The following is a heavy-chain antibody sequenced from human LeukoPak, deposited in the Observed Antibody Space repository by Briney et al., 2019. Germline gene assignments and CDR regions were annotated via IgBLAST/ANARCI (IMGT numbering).Heavy chain of an antibody. CDR3: ARVRGYDILTGYGVGFDY. V-gene: IGHV7-4-1*02. CDR2: INTNTGNP. J-gene: IGHJ4*02. Sequence: GASVKVSCKASGYTFTNYDINWVRQAPGQGLEWMGWINTNTGNPTYAQGFTGRFVFSLDTSVSTAYLQISSLKAEDTAVYYCARVRGYDILTGYGVGFDYWGQGTLVTVSS. CDR1: GYTFTNYD. D-gene: IGHD3-9*01.